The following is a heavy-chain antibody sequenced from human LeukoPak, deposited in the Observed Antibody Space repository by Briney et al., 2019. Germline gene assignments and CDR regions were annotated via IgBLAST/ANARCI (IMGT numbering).Heavy chain of an antibody. V-gene: IGHV4-34*01. D-gene: IGHD5-24*01. J-gene: IGHJ6*03. CDR2: INHSGST. Sequence: SETLSLTCAVYGGSFSGYYWSWIRQPPGKGLEWIGEINHSGSTNYNPSLKSRVTISVDTSKNQFSLKLSSVTAADTAVYYCARAHKRYYYYYMDVRGKGTTVTVSS. CDR3: ARAHKRYYYYYMDV. CDR1: GGSFSGYY.